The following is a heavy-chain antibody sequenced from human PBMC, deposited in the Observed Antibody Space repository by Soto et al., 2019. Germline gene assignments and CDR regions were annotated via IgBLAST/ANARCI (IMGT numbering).Heavy chain of an antibody. J-gene: IGHJ6*02. V-gene: IGHV3-30*18. CDR3: AKGDQWHTSQYYYYGMDV. CDR1: GFTFSTYG. Sequence: GGSLRLSCAASGFTFSTYGMHWVRQAPGKGLEWVAVITYDGTNKYYADSVKGRFTISRDNSENTLSLQMNSLRVEDTALYYCAKGDQWHTSQYYYYGMDVWGQGTTVTVS. D-gene: IGHD1-26*01. CDR2: ITYDGTNK.